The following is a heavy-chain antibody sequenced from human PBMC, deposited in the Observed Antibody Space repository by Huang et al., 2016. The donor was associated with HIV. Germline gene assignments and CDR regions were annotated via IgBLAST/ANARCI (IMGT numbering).Heavy chain of an antibody. V-gene: IGHV3-21*06. CDR3: ARLTNFDDTY. D-gene: IGHD2-8*01. CDR2: INNPGNQK. Sequence: EVHLVESGGGLVKPGGSLRLSCVGSGLPFSDLSMNWVRQTPGRGLERVSFINNPGNQKSYADAVKVRFTNSRDNSKNSLFLQMSNLRADDTAVYYCARLTNFDDTYWGRGTLVTVSS. J-gene: IGHJ4*02. CDR1: GLPFSDLS.